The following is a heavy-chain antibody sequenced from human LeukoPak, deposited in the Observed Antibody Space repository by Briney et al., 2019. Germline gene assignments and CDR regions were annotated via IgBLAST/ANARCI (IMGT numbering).Heavy chain of an antibody. Sequence: ASVQVSCEASGYTFTSYGISWVRQAPGQGLEWMGWISAYNGNTNYAQKLQGRVTMTTDTSTSTAYMELRSLRSDDTAVYYCARDQGQLGSANWFDPWGQGTLVTVSS. CDR3: ARDQGQLGSANWFDP. CDR1: GYTFTSYG. CDR2: ISAYNGNT. D-gene: IGHD3-10*01. J-gene: IGHJ5*02. V-gene: IGHV1-18*01.